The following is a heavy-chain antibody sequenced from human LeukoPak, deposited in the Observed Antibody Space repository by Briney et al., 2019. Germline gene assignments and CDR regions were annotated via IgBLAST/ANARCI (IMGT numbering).Heavy chain of an antibody. CDR3: ARLRRDSSGWYADDY. CDR2: ISITEGT. Sequence: SETLSLTCTVSGASVNAYFWSWIRQPAGKGLEWVGRISITEGTNYNPSLKSRVTMSVDTSKNQFSLKLTSMTAADTAVYYCARLRRDSSGWYADDYWGQGTLVTVPS. J-gene: IGHJ4*02. CDR1: GASVNAYF. V-gene: IGHV4-4*07. D-gene: IGHD6-19*01.